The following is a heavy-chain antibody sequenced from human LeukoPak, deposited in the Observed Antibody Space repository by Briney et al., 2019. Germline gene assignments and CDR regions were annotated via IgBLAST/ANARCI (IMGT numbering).Heavy chain of an antibody. D-gene: IGHD2-2*01. V-gene: IGHV3-48*03. CDR1: GFTFSIYE. J-gene: IGHJ4*02. CDR2: ISSSGSTI. CDR3: ARDGYYAPFDY. Sequence: GGSLILSCAASGFTFSIYEMNWVRQAPGKGLEWVSYISSSGSTIYYADSVKGRFTISRDNAKNSLYLQMNSLRAEDTAVYYCARDGYYAPFDYWGQGTLVTVSS.